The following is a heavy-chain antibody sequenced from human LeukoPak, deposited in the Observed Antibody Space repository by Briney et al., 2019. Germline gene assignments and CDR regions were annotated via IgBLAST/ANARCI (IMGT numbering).Heavy chain of an antibody. CDR1: GFTFSSYA. Sequence: GGSLRLSCAASGFTFSSYAMNWVRQAPGKGLEWVSGITSNGGSTYYADSVKGRFTISRDSSKNTLYLQMNSLRAEDTAVYYCARGWGRFDYWGQGTLVTVSS. CDR3: ARGWGRFDY. D-gene: IGHD3-16*01. J-gene: IGHJ4*02. CDR2: ITSNGGST. V-gene: IGHV3-23*01.